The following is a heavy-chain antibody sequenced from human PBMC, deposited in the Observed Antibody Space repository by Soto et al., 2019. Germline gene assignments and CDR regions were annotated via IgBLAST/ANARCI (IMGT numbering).Heavy chain of an antibody. CDR1: GFTFSSYA. CDR3: ASGKDIVLVPAAIRGLKSYYYYGMDV. J-gene: IGHJ6*02. V-gene: IGHV3-30-3*01. Sequence: GGSLRLSCAASGFTFSSYAMHWVRQAPGKGLEWVAVISYDGSNKYYADSVKGRFTISRDNSKNTLYLQMNSLRAEDTAVYYCASGKDIVLVPAAIRGLKSYYYYGMDVWGQGTTVTVSS. CDR2: ISYDGSNK. D-gene: IGHD2-2*01.